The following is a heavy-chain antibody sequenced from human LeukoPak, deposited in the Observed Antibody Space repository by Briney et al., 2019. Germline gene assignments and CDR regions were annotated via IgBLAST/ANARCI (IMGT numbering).Heavy chain of an antibody. CDR1: GYTFTGFY. CDR3: ARAVSTYCSTTKCYPGEGY. V-gene: IGHV1-2*02. D-gene: IGHD2-2*01. J-gene: IGHJ4*02. CDR2: INPNSGGT. Sequence: GASVKVSRKASGYTFTGFYMHWVRQAPGQGLEWMGWINPNSGGTKYEQRFQGRVTMTRDTSISTAYMELSSLSSDDTAVYYCARAVSTYCSTTKCYPGEGYWGQGSLVTVSS.